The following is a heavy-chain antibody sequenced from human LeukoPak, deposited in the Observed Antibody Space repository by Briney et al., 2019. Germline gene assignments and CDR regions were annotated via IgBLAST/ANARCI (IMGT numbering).Heavy chain of an antibody. CDR1: GFTFSSYA. V-gene: IGHV3-30-3*01. Sequence: GGSLRLSCAASGFTFSSYAMHWVRQAPGKGLEWVAVISYDGGNKYYADSVKGRFTISRDNSKNTLYLQVNSLRAEDTAVYYCASVTWAYHDAFDIWGQGTMVTVSS. CDR2: ISYDGGNK. J-gene: IGHJ3*02. CDR3: ASVTWAYHDAFDI. D-gene: IGHD1-26*01.